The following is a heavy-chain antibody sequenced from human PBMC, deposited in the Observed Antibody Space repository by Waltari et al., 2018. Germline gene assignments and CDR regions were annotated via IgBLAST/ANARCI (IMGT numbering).Heavy chain of an antibody. Sequence: QVHLVQSGAEVKKPGASVKISCKAVGYIFTAYTLHWVRQAPGQGLEWMGWINVENGNTKYSQKFQGRVTIASDTSASTAYMDLSSLRSEDTAVYYCARVRRNNMIVDAFDVWGQGSVVTVSS. CDR1: GYIFTAYT. CDR3: ARVRRNNMIVDAFDV. J-gene: IGHJ3*01. D-gene: IGHD3-22*01. CDR2: INVENGNT. V-gene: IGHV1-3*01.